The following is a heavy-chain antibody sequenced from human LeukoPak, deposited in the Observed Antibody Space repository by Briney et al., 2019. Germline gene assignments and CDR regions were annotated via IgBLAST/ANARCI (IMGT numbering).Heavy chain of an antibody. J-gene: IGHJ4*02. V-gene: IGHV4-59*01. CDR2: IYYSGST. CDR1: GDSISSYY. Sequence: SETLSLTCTVSGDSISSYYWTWIRQPPGKGLEWIGYIYYSGSTNYNPSLKSRVTISVDTSKNQFSLKLSSVTAADTAVYYCARSPYYDILTGLDYWGQGTLVTVSS. D-gene: IGHD3-9*01. CDR3: ARSPYYDILTGLDY.